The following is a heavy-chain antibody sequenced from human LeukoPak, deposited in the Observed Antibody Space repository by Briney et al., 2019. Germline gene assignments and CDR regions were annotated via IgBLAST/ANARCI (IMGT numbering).Heavy chain of an antibody. D-gene: IGHD2-2*02. CDR3: ARVDCSSSSCYTVSY. Sequence: GGSLRLSCAAPGFTFNSYAMQWVRQAPGKGLEYVSGISSDGGSTYYANSVKGRFIISRDNSKNTVYLQMGSLRAEDMAVYYCARVDCSSSSCYTVSYWGQGTLVTVSS. J-gene: IGHJ4*02. V-gene: IGHV3-64*01. CDR2: ISSDGGST. CDR1: GFTFNSYA.